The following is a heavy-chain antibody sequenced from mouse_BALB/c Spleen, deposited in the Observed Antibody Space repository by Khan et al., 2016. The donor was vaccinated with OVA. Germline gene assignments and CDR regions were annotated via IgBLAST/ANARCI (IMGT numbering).Heavy chain of an antibody. V-gene: IGHV1S81*02. D-gene: IGHD2-10*02. J-gene: IGHJ3*01. CDR3: ARGGYGSLAY. Sequence: QVQLQQPGAELVKPGASVKLSCKASGYTFTSYWMHWVKQRPGQGLEWIGYINPTDGRCHYNEKFKSKATLTVDTSSSTAYMQLNSLTSDDSAVEHGARGGYGSLAYWGQGTLVTVSA. CDR2: INPTDGRC. CDR1: GYTFTSYW.